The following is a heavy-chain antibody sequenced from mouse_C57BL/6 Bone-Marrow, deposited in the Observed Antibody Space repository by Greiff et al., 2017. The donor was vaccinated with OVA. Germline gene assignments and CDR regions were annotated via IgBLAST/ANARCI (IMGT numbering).Heavy chain of an antibody. D-gene: IGHD1-1*01. J-gene: IGHJ2*01. CDR3: TRWDYYGSSYDY. CDR1: GYTFTDYE. V-gene: IGHV1-15*01. Sequence: QVHVKQSGAELVRPGASVTLSCKASGYTFTDYEMHWVKQTPVHGLEWIGAIDPETGGTAYNQKFKGKAILTADKSSSTAYMELRSLTSEDSAVYYCTRWDYYGSSYDYWGQGTTLTVSS. CDR2: IDPETGGT.